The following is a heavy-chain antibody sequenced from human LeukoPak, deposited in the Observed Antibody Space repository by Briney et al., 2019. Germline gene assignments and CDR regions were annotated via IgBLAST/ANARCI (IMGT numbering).Heavy chain of an antibody. V-gene: IGHV4-4*07. CDR2: IYTSGST. J-gene: IGHJ4*02. D-gene: IGHD2-15*01. CDR1: GGSISSYY. CDR3: ARVDLRAAYFDY. Sequence: PSETLSLTCTVSGGSISSYYWSWIRQPAGKGLEWIRRIYTSGSTGYNPSLKSRVTMSVDTSKNQFSLKLSSVTAADTAVYYCARVDLRAAYFDYWGQGTLVTVSS.